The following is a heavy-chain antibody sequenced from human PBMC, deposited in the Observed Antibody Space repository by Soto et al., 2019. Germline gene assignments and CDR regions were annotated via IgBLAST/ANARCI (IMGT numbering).Heavy chain of an antibody. J-gene: IGHJ3*02. Sequence: EVQLVESGGGLIQPGGSLRLSCAASGFTVSSNYMSWVRQAPGKGLEWVSVIYSGGTTYYADSVQGRFTISRDNSKNTLYLQMNSLRAEDTAVYYCARETVTTGGGAFDIWGQGTMVTVSS. CDR2: IYSGGTT. V-gene: IGHV3-53*01. CDR1: GFTVSSNY. D-gene: IGHD4-17*01. CDR3: ARETVTTGGGAFDI.